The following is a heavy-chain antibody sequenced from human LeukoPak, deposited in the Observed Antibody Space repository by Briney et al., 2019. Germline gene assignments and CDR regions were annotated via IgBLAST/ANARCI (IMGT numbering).Heavy chain of an antibody. J-gene: IGHJ6*03. D-gene: IGHD5-12*01. CDR1: GYTFTSYG. CDR2: ISAYNGNT. CDR3: AREGFNIVATIPSYYYYYYMDV. V-gene: IGHV1-18*01. Sequence: ASVKVSCKASGYTFTSYGISWVRQAPGQGLEWMGWISAYNGNTNYAQKLQGRVTMTTDTSTSTAYMELRSLRSDDTAVYYCAREGFNIVATIPSYYYYYYMDVWGKGTTVTISS.